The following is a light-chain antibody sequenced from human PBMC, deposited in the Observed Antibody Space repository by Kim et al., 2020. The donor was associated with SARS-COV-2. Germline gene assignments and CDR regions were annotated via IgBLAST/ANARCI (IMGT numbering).Light chain of an antibody. CDR2: LNSDGSH. J-gene: IGLJ3*02. CDR1: SGHSSYA. Sequence: QPVLIQSPSASASLGASVKLTCTLSSGHSSYAIAWHQQQPEKGPRYLMKLNSDGSHRKRDGIPDRFSGYSSGAERYLTISSLQSEDEADYYCQTWDTGVGVFGGGTQLTVL. CDR3: QTWDTGVGV. V-gene: IGLV4-69*01.